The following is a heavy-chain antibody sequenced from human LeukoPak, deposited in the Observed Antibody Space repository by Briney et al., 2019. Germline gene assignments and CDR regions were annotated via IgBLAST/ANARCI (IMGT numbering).Heavy chain of an antibody. CDR1: GGSISSYY. D-gene: IGHD1-1*01. V-gene: IGHV4-59*01. CDR3: ARAGGNFDY. J-gene: IGHJ4*02. Sequence: SETLSLTCTVSGGSISSYYWSWIRQPPGKGLEWIGYIYYSGSTNYNPSLKSRVTISVDTSKNQFSLKLSSVTAADTAVYYCARAGGNFDYWGQGTLVTVSS. CDR2: IYYSGST.